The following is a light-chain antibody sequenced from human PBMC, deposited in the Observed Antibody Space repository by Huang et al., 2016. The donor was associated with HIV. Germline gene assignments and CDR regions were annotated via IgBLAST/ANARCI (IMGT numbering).Light chain of an antibody. CDR3: QKYNSAPYT. CDR2: AAS. J-gene: IGKJ2*01. Sequence: DIQMTQSPSSLSTSVGDRVTITCRASQGAGNSLAWYQQKPGKVPKLLIYAASTLGSGVPSRVSGSGSGTEFTLTISGLQPEEVATYYCQKYNSAPYTFGQGTRLDIK. V-gene: IGKV1-27*01. CDR1: QGAGNS.